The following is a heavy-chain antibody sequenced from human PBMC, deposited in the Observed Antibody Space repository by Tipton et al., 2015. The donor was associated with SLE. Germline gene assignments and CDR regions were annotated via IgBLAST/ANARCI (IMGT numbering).Heavy chain of an antibody. D-gene: IGHD4-17*01. CDR3: VQKVFGDYQF. CDR2: ISVSGDST. V-gene: IGHV3-23*01. J-gene: IGHJ4*02. CDR1: GFTFSIYA. Sequence: GSLRLSCAASGFTFSIYAMTWVRQAPGKGLECISYISVSGDSTNYADSVKGRFTISRDNSKNTLYLQMNSLRAEDTAVYYCVQKVFGDYQFGGQGTLVTVSS.